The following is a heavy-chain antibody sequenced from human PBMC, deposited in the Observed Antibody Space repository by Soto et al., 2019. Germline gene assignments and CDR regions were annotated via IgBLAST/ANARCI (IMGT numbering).Heavy chain of an antibody. CDR3: ARGSIVGASDYYYYYGMDV. CDR1: GGTFSSYA. V-gene: IGHV1-69*13. J-gene: IGHJ6*02. D-gene: IGHD1-26*01. Sequence: SVKVSCKASGGTFSSYAISWVRQAPGQGLEWMGGIIPIFGTANYAQKFQGRVTITADESTSTAYMELSSLRSEDTAVYYCARGSIVGASDYYYYYGMDVWGQGTTVTVSS. CDR2: IIPIFGTA.